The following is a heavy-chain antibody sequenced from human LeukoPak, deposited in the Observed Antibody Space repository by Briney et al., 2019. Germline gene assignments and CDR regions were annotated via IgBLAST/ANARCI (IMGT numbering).Heavy chain of an antibody. J-gene: IGHJ3*02. Sequence: SETLSLTCTVSGGSISSYYWSWIRQPPGKGLEWIGYIYYSGSTNYNPSLKSRVTISVDTSKNQFSLKLSSVTAADTAVYYCARDYSNFDAFDIWGQGTMVTVSS. CDR1: GGSISSYY. CDR2: IYYSGST. D-gene: IGHD4-11*01. V-gene: IGHV4-59*01. CDR3: ARDYSNFDAFDI.